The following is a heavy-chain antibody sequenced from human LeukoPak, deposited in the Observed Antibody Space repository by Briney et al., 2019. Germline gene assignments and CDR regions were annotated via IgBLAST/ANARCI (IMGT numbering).Heavy chain of an antibody. CDR1: GVSISSYY. V-gene: IGHV4-59*01. D-gene: IGHD2-2*01. J-gene: IGHJ6*03. CDR3: AKTTEGYCSSASCFGFSYSYYMDV. CDR2: IYYSGST. Sequence: PSETLSLTCTVSGVSISSYYWSWIRQPPGKGLEWVGYIYYSGSTNYNPSLKSRGTISVDTCKIQFSLKLSSVIAADTAVYYCAKTTEGYCSSASCFGFSYSYYMDVWGKGTTVTISS.